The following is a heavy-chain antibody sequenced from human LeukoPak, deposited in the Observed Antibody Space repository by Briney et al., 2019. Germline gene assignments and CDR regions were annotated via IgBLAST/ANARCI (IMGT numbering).Heavy chain of an antibody. J-gene: IGHJ3*01. D-gene: IGHD3-10*01. CDR1: GFTFSAYS. Sequence: GGSLRLSCAASGFTFSAYSMIWVRQAPGKGLEWISHSSSSTTNMYYADSVKGRFTISRDNTKNSLYLQLESLRDEDTAVYYCARGRDYVFDVWGQGTMVTVSS. CDR2: SSSSTTNM. CDR3: ARGRDYVFDV. V-gene: IGHV3-48*02.